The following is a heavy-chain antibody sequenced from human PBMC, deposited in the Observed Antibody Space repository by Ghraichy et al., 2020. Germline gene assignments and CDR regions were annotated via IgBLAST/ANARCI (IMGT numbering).Heavy chain of an antibody. CDR3: AHMEGAYCGGDCYSQNYFDY. CDR2: IYWNDDK. J-gene: IGHJ4*02. Sequence: SGPTLVKPTQTLTLTCTFSGFSLSTSGVGVGWIRQPPGKALEWLALIYWNDDKRYSPSLKSRLTITKDTSKNQVVLTMTNMDPVDTATYYCAHMEGAYCGGDCYSQNYFDYWGQGTLVTVSS. V-gene: IGHV2-5*01. CDR1: GFSLSTSGVG. D-gene: IGHD2-21*02.